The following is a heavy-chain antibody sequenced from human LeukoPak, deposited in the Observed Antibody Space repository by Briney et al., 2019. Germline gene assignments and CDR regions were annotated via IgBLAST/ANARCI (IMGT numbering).Heavy chain of an antibody. CDR3: AKDLCEYQLPPYNWFDP. D-gene: IGHD2-2*01. V-gene: IGHV3-30*02. J-gene: IGHJ5*02. CDR2: IRYDGSNK. Sequence: GGSLRLSCAASGFTFSSYGMHWVRQAPGRGLEWVAFIRYDGSNKYYADSVKGRFTISRDNSKNTLYLQMNSLRAEDTAVYYCAKDLCEYQLPPYNWFDPWGQGTLVTVSS. CDR1: GFTFSSYG.